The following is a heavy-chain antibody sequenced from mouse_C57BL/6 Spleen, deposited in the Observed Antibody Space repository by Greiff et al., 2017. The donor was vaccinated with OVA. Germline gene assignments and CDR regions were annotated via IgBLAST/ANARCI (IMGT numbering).Heavy chain of an antibody. CDR3: ARGDYDPYYYFDY. J-gene: IGHJ2*01. CDR1: GYTFTSYW. CDR2: IHPNSGST. D-gene: IGHD2-4*01. Sequence: VQLQQPGAELVKPGASVKLSCKASGYTFTSYWMHWVKQRPGQGLEWIGMIHPNSGSTNYNEKFKSKATLTVDKSSSTAYMQLSSLTSEDSAVYYCARGDYDPYYYFDYWGQGTTLTVSS. V-gene: IGHV1-64*01.